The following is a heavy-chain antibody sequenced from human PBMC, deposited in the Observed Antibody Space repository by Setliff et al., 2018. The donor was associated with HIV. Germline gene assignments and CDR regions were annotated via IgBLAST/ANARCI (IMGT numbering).Heavy chain of an antibody. CDR3: ARDNPHFGVASSYYYGMDV. CDR1: RGSIGSYY. CDR2: INYSGST. V-gene: IGHV4-59*12. Sequence: SETLSLTCTVSRGSIGSYYWSWIRQPPGKRLEWIGYINYSGSTNYNPSLKSRVTISVDTSKNQFSLKMRSVTAADTAVYYCARDNPHFGVASSYYYGMDVWGQGTTVTVSS. D-gene: IGHD3-3*01. J-gene: IGHJ6*02.